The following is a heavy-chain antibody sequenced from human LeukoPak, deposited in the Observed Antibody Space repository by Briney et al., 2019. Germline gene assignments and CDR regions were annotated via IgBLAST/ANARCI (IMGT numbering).Heavy chain of an antibody. D-gene: IGHD1-1*01. J-gene: IGHJ4*02. CDR3: GIGPGATLFDY. CDR2: IYPGDSDT. Sequence: ESLKISCKGSGYSFTNYWIGWVRQMPGKGLEWMGIIYPGDSDTRYSPSFQGQVTISADKSISTAYLEWNSLKASDTAMYYCGIGPGATLFDYWGQGTLVTVSS. V-gene: IGHV5-51*01. CDR1: GYSFTNYW.